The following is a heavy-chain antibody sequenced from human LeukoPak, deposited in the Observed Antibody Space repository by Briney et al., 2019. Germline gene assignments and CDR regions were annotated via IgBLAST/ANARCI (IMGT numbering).Heavy chain of an antibody. CDR3: ATYAGSSSKYFQH. CDR2: IYPGDSDT. J-gene: IGHJ1*01. V-gene: IGHV5-51*01. CDR1: GYSFTSYW. D-gene: IGHD3-10*01. Sequence: GESLKISCKGSGYSFTSYWIGWVRQMPGIGLEWMGIIYPGDSDTRYSPSFQGQVTISADTSISTAYLQWSSLKASDSAMYYCATYAGSSSKYFQHWGQGTLVTVSS.